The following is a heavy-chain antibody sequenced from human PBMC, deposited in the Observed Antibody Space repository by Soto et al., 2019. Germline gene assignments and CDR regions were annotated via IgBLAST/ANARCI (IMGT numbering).Heavy chain of an antibody. J-gene: IGHJ4*02. CDR1: GFTFYDFA. D-gene: IGHD2-15*01. CDR3: VKDMYEGSSGGSLDY. CDR2: ISGTRNII. Sequence: GGSLRLSCAASGFTFYDFAMHWFRQAPGKGLEWVSRISGTRNIIDYADSVKGRFIISRDNAKNSLYLQMNSLRPEDTAFYYCVKDMYEGSSGGSLDYWGQGTLVTVSS. V-gene: IGHV3-9*01.